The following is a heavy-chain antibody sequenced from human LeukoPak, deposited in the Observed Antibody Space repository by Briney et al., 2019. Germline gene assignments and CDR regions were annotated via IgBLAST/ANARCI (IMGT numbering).Heavy chain of an antibody. CDR3: ARDNRDSGSYFGY. V-gene: IGHV4-34*01. CDR2: INHSGST. D-gene: IGHD1-26*01. J-gene: IGHJ4*02. Sequence: PSETLSLTCAVYGGSFSGYYWNWIRQPPGKGLEWIGEINHSGSTNYNPSLKSRVTISVDTSKNQFSLKLSSVTAADTAVYYCARDNRDSGSYFGYWGQGTLVTVSS. CDR1: GGSFSGYY.